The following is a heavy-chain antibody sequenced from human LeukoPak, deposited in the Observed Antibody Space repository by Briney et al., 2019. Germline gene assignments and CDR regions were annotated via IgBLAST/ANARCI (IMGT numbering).Heavy chain of an antibody. CDR1: GYTFTAYY. CDR3: ARDGVSTTPDFDY. D-gene: IGHD2-8*01. V-gene: IGHV1-2*02. CDR2: IYPNSGAT. Sequence: ASVKASCKTSGYTFTAYYMYWLRQAPGQGLECMGWIYPNSGATGYAQNFQGRVTMTRDTSVSTIYMELSRLRSDDTAVYYCARDGVSTTPDFDYWGQGTLVTVSS. J-gene: IGHJ4*02.